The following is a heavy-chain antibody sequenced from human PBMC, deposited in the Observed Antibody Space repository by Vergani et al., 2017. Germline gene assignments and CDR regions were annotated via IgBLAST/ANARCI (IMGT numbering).Heavy chain of an antibody. Sequence: EVQLVQSGAEVKKPGESLKISCKGSGYSFTSYWIGWVRQMPGKGLEWMGIIYTGDSDTIYSPYFQCQVTISAEKSISTAYLQWSSLKASDTAMYYCASGGHGSENGGALQLWGQGTNITVSS. CDR1: GYSFTSYW. CDR2: IYTGDSDT. V-gene: IGHV5-51*01. J-gene: IGHJ3*01. D-gene: IGHD3-10*01. CDR3: ASGGHGSENGGALQL.